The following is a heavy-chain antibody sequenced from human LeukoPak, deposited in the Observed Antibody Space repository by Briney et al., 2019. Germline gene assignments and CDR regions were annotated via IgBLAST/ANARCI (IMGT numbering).Heavy chain of an antibody. J-gene: IGHJ4*02. CDR3: ARGGSGGYGDYDDY. D-gene: IGHD1-26*01. CDR1: GFTFSSYS. CDR2: ISSSSYI. V-gene: IGHV3-21*01. Sequence: GGSLRLSCAASGFTFSSYSMNWVRQAPGKGLEWVSSISSSSYIYYADSVKGRFTISRDNAKNSLYLQMNSLRAEDTAVYYRARGGSGGYGDYDDYWGQGTLVTVSS.